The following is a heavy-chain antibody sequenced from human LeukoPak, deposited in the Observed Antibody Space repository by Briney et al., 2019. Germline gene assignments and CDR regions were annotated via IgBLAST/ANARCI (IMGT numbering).Heavy chain of an antibody. CDR2: VSSSGSAK. J-gene: IGHJ4*02. CDR3: ASGSGH. Sequence: GGSLRLSCAASGFTFSNYGLNWVRQAPGKGLEWVSHVSSSGSAKYYADSVKGRFTISRDNAKNSLYLQMNSLRDEDTAVFYCASGSGHWGQGTLVTVSS. CDR1: GFTFSNYG. D-gene: IGHD2-2*03. V-gene: IGHV3-48*02.